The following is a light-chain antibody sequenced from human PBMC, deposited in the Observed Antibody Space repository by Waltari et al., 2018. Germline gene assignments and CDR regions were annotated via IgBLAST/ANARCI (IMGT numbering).Light chain of an antibody. CDR2: KAS. J-gene: IGKJ4*02. CDR1: QSISSW. Sequence: DIQMTQSPSTLSASVGDRVTITCRASQSISSWLAWYQQNPGKAPKLLIYKASSLESGVPSRFSGSGSGTEFTLTISSLQPDDFATYYCQQYSSYWTFGGGTKLEIK. CDR3: QQYSSYWT. V-gene: IGKV1-5*03.